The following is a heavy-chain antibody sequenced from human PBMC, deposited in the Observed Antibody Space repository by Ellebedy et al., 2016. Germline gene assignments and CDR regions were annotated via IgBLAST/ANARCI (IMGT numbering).Heavy chain of an antibody. J-gene: IGHJ4*02. V-gene: IGHV3-23*01. CDR3: AKGHGYCSSTSCYIVFDY. D-gene: IGHD2-2*02. CDR1: GFTFSSYA. CDR2: ISGSGGST. Sequence: GGSLRLXCAASGFTFSSYAMSWVRQAPGKGLEWVSAISGSGGSTYYADSVKGRFTISRDNSKNTLYLQMNSLRAEDTAVYYCAKGHGYCSSTSCYIVFDYWGQGTLVTVSS.